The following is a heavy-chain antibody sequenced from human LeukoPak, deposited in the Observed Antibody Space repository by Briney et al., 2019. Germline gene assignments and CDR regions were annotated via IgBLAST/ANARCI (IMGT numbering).Heavy chain of an antibody. J-gene: IGHJ4*02. CDR3: ATAPQMAVAGGFDY. Sequence: ASVKVSCKVSGYTLTELSMHWVRQAPGKGLEWMGGFDPEDGETIYAQKFQGRVTMTEDTSTDTAYMELSSLRSEDTAVYYCATAPQMAVAGGFDYWGQGTLVTVSS. V-gene: IGHV1-24*01. D-gene: IGHD6-19*01. CDR1: GYTLTELS. CDR2: FDPEDGET.